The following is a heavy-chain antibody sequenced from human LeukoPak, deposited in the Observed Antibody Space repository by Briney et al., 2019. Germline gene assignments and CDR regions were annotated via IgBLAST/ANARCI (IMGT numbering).Heavy chain of an antibody. Sequence: PSETLSLTCTVSGGSINSYYWSWIRQPAGKGLEWIGRIYTSGSTNYNPSLKSRVTISIDTSKNQFSLKLNSVTAADTAVYYCARDRGYSYAFDYWGQGTLVTVSS. CDR1: GGSINSYY. CDR2: IYTSGST. D-gene: IGHD5-18*01. J-gene: IGHJ4*02. CDR3: ARDRGYSYAFDY. V-gene: IGHV4-4*07.